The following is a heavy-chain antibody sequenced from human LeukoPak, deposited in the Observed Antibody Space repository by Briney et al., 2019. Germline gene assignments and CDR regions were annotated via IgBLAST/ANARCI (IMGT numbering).Heavy chain of an antibody. CDR2: MNPNSGNT. V-gene: IGHV1-8*01. Sequence: ASVKVSCKASGYTFTSYDINWVRQATGQGLEWMGWMNPNSGNTGYAQKFQGRVTMTRNTSISTAYMELSSLRSEDTAVYYCARVGYDILTGPEDYFDYWGQETLVTVSS. CDR3: ARVGYDILTGPEDYFDY. CDR1: GYTFTSYD. J-gene: IGHJ4*02. D-gene: IGHD3-9*01.